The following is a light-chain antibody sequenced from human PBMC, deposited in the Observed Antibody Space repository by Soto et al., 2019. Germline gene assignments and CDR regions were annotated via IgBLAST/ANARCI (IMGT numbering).Light chain of an antibody. J-gene: IGKJ4*01. V-gene: IGKV3-15*01. Sequence: EIVMTQSPATLSVSPVERATLSCRASQSVYSNLAWYQQKPGQAPRLLIYHASTRATGNPARFSGGGPGTEFTLAISSLQSEDFAVYYCQQYTKWPLTFGGGTKVEIK. CDR1: QSVYSN. CDR2: HAS. CDR3: QQYTKWPLT.